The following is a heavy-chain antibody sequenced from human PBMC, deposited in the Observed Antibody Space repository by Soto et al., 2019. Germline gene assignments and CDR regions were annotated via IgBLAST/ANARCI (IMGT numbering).Heavy chain of an antibody. J-gene: IGHJ4*02. CDR1: GFTFRNDW. Sequence: GGSLRLSCAASGFTFRNDWMSCGRQAPGKGLEWVSNIKLDGRGKDCLDSVKGRFTVSRDKARKSLYLQMNSLKAEDTDVYYCERVRGFCSGGSCQLLFFDSWGQAALVTVSS. D-gene: IGHD2-15*01. V-gene: IGHV3-7*01. CDR3: ERVRGFCSGGSCQLLFFDS. CDR2: IKLDGRGK.